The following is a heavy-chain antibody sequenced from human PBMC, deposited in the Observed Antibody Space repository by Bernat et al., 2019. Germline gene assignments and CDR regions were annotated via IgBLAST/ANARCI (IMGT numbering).Heavy chain of an antibody. J-gene: IGHJ3*02. CDR2: IWYDGSNK. D-gene: IGHD3-22*01. V-gene: IGHV3-33*01. CDR1: GFTFSSYG. Sequence: QVQLVESGGGVVQPGRSLRLSCAASGFTFSSYGMHWVRQAPGKWLEWVAVIWYDGSNKYYADSVKGRFTISRDNSKNTLYLHMNSLRAEDTAVYYCAREAGTYYYVSRDAFDIWGQGTMVTVSS. CDR3: AREAGTYYYVSRDAFDI.